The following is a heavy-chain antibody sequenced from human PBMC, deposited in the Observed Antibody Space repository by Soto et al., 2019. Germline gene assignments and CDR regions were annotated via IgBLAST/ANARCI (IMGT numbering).Heavy chain of an antibody. CDR3: ARQGDIVVVPAAMSRNWFDH. J-gene: IGHJ5*02. CDR1: GGSISSSSYY. Sequence: PSETLSLTCTVSGGSISSSSYYWGWIRQPPGKGLEWIGSIYYSGSTYYNPSLKSRVTISVDTSKNQFSLKLSSVTAADTAVYYCARQGDIVVVPAAMSRNWFDHWGQGTLVTVSS. D-gene: IGHD2-2*01. V-gene: IGHV4-39*01. CDR2: IYYSGST.